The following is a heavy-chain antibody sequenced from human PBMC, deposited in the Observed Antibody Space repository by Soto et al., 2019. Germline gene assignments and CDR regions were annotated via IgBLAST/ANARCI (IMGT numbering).Heavy chain of an antibody. CDR3: ARDDATMIVVVPAFDI. Sequence: ASVKVSCKASGYTFTSYAMHWVRQAPGQRLEWMGWINAGNGNTKYSQKFQGRVTITRDTSASTAYMELRSLRSEDTAVYYCARDDATMIVVVPAFDIWGQGTMVTVAS. D-gene: IGHD3-22*01. V-gene: IGHV1-3*01. CDR1: GYTFTSYA. J-gene: IGHJ3*02. CDR2: INAGNGNT.